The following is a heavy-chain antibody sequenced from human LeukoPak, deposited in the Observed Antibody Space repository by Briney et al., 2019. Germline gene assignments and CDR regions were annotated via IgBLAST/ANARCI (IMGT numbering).Heavy chain of an antibody. CDR2: ISSSGSTI. Sequence: GGSLRLSCAASGFTFSDYYMSWIRQAPGKGLEWVSYISSSGSTIYYADSVKGRFTISRDNAKNSLYLQMNSLRAEDTAVYYCARDSRWLQNYFDYWGQGTLVTVSS. CDR3: ARDSRWLQNYFDY. CDR1: GFTFSDYY. D-gene: IGHD5-24*01. J-gene: IGHJ4*02. V-gene: IGHV3-11*04.